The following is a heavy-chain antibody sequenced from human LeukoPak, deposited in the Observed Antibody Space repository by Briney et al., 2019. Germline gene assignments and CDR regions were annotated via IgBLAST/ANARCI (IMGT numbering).Heavy chain of an antibody. CDR1: EFSVSSNY. CDR3: ARGRFSGPDDY. CDR2: IYSGGAT. D-gene: IGHD6-19*01. V-gene: IGHV3-53*01. J-gene: IGHJ4*02. Sequence: PWGSLRLSCAVSEFSVSSNYMNWVRQAPGKGLEWVSVIYSGGATYYADSVRGRFTISRDNSKNMVSLQMTSLGAEDTAVYYCARGRFSGPDDYWGQGTLVTVSS.